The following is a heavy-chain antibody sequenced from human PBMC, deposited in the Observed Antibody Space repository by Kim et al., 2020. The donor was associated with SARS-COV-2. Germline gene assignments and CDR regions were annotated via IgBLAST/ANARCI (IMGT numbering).Heavy chain of an antibody. CDR1: GGTFSSYA. J-gene: IGHJ6*02. V-gene: IGHV1-69*04. Sequence: SVKVSCKASGGTFSSYAISWVRQAPGQGLEWMGRIIPILGIANYAQKFQGRVTITADKSTSTAYMELSSLRSEDTAVYYCARTGAYCSSTSCYQYYYYGMDVWGQGTTVTVSS. CDR2: IIPILGIA. CDR3: ARTGAYCSSTSCYQYYYYGMDV. D-gene: IGHD2-2*01.